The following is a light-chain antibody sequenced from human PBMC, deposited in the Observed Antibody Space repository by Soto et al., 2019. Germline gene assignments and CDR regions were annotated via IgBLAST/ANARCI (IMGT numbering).Light chain of an antibody. CDR1: QNIARS. V-gene: IGKV1-39*01. CDR3: QQGYSSPYT. CDR2: AAS. J-gene: IGKJ2*01. Sequence: DIQMTQSPSSLSASLGDRVTITRRASQNIARSLNWYQQKPGKAPKLLIYAASSSPSGVPSRFSGGESGTDFTLTISSLQPADFTTYYCQQGYSSPYTFGQGTKLEIK.